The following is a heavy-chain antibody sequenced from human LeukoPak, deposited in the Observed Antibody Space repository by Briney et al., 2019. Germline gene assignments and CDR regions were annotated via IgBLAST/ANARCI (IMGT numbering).Heavy chain of an antibody. Sequence: GGSLRLSCAASGFTFSSYAMSWVRQAPGKGLEWVSGVSGNGGITYYADSMKGRFTISRDNSKNTLYLQMNSLRAEDTAVYYCARSPAAGQKYIDYWGQGTLVTVSS. CDR2: VSGNGGIT. J-gene: IGHJ4*02. CDR1: GFTFSSYA. D-gene: IGHD6-13*01. CDR3: ARSPAAGQKYIDY. V-gene: IGHV3-23*01.